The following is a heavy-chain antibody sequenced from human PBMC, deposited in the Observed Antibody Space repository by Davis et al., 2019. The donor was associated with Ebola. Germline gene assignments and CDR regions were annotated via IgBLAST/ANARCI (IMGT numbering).Heavy chain of an antibody. V-gene: IGHV3-48*02. D-gene: IGHD3-22*01. CDR3: ARDRSYYDSSGYYSNIDY. CDR1: GFTFSSYS. CDR2: ISSSSSTI. J-gene: IGHJ4*02. Sequence: PGGSLRLSCAASGFTFSSYSMNWVRQAPGKGLEWVSYISSSSSTIYYADSVKGRFTISRDNAKNSLYLQMNSLRDEDTAVYYCARDRSYYDSSGYYSNIDYWGQGTLVTVSS.